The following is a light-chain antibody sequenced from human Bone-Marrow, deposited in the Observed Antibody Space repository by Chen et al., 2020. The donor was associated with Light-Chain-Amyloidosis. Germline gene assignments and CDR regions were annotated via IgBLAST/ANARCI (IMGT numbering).Light chain of an antibody. V-gene: IGLV3-25*03. CDR3: QPADSSGTYEVI. CDR2: RDT. CDR1: DLPTKY. J-gene: IGLJ2*01. Sequence: SYELTQPPSVSVSPGQTARITCSGDDLPTKYAYWYQQKPGQAPVLVIQRDTERPSGISERFSGSSSGTTATLTISGVQAEDEADYHCQPADSSGTYEVIFGGGTKLTVL.